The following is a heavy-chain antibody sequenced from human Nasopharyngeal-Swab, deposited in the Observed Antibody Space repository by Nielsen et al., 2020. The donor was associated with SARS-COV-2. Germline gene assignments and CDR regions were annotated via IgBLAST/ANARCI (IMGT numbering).Heavy chain of an antibody. Sequence: GGSLKISCAASGFTFSSYWLGLVPQAPGKGLEWVANIKQDGSEKYYVDSVKGRFTISRDNAKNSLYLQMNSLRAEDTAVYYCARGPAYWGGDCYFDYWGQGTLVTVSS. J-gene: IGHJ4*02. CDR2: IKQDGSEK. D-gene: IGHD2-21*02. V-gene: IGHV3-7*01. CDR1: GFTFSSYW. CDR3: ARGPAYWGGDCYFDY.